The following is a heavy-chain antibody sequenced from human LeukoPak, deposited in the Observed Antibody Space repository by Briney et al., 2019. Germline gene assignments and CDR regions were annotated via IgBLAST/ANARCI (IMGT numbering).Heavy chain of an antibody. J-gene: IGHJ4*02. Sequence: GESLRLSCAASGFTFSTYWMHWVRRAPGKGLLWVARINTDGSSTLYADSVKGRFTISRDNAKSTLYLQMDSLRPEDTAVYYCARVDPTGDGYNCFDSWGLGTLVTVSS. CDR3: ARVDPTGDGYNCFDS. CDR1: GFTFSTYW. V-gene: IGHV3-74*01. CDR2: INTDGSST. D-gene: IGHD5-24*01.